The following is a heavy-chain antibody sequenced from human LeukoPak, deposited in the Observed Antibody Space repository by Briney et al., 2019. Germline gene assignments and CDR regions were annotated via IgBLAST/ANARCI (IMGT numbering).Heavy chain of an antibody. Sequence: ASVKVSCKASGYTFTGYYMHWVRQAPGQGLEWMGWINPNSGGTNYARKFQGRVTMTRDTSISTAYMELSRLRSDDTAVYYCATRYSSGWYYFDYWGQGTLVTVSS. D-gene: IGHD6-19*01. V-gene: IGHV1-2*02. CDR2: INPNSGGT. CDR1: GYTFTGYY. J-gene: IGHJ4*02. CDR3: ATRYSSGWYYFDY.